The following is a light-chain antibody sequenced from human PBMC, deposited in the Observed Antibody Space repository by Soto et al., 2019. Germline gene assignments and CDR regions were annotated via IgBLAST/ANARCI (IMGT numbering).Light chain of an antibody. J-gene: IGKJ4*01. V-gene: IGKV3-15*01. CDR1: QSVSSN. CDR2: ATS. Sequence: EIVMTQSPATLSVSPGERASLSCRASQSVSSNLAWYQQKPRQTPSLLIYATSTRATGIPARFSGSGSGTEFTLTISSLQSEDFAVYYCQHYNIWPLTFGGGTKVEIK. CDR3: QHYNIWPLT.